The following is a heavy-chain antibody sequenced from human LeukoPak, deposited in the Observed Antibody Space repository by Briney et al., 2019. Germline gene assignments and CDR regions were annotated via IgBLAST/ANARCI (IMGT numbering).Heavy chain of an antibody. CDR3: ASYDILTGSWGAFDY. CDR1: GGSISSYY. Sequence: SETLPLTCTVSGGSISSYYWSWIRQPPGKGLEWTGYIYYSGSTNYNPSLKSRVTISVDTSKNQFSLKLSSVTAADTAVYYCASYDILTGSWGAFDYWGQGTLVTVSS. V-gene: IGHV4-59*01. CDR2: IYYSGST. D-gene: IGHD3-9*01. J-gene: IGHJ4*02.